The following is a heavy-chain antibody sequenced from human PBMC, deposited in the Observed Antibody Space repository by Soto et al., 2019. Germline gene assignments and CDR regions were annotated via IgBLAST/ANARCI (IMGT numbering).Heavy chain of an antibody. D-gene: IGHD3-10*01. CDR3: ARDSLTGGVDY. Sequence: PSETLSLTCTVSGGSISSYYWIWIRQPPGKGLEWIGYIYYSGSTNYNPSLKSRVTISVDTSKNQFSLKLSSVTAADTAVYYCARDSLTGGVDYWGQGTLVTVSS. V-gene: IGHV4-59*01. CDR2: IYYSGST. J-gene: IGHJ4*02. CDR1: GGSISSYY.